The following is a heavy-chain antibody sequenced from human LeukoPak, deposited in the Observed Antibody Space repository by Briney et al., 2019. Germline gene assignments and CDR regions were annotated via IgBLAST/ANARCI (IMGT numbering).Heavy chain of an antibody. CDR2: IYTSGST. CDR3: ASGGITMVRGVMEH. D-gene: IGHD3-10*01. J-gene: IGHJ1*01. Sequence: SETLSLTCTVSGGSISSYYWSWIRQPAGKGLEWIGRIYTSGSTNYNPSLKSRVTMSVDMSKNQFSLKLSSVTAADTAVYYCASGGITMVRGVMEHWGQGTLVTVSS. V-gene: IGHV4-4*07. CDR1: GGSISSYY.